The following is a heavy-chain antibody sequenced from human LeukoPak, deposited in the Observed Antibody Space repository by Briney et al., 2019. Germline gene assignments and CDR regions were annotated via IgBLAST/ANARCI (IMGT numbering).Heavy chain of an antibody. D-gene: IGHD2-21*02. Sequence: SETLSLTCAVYGGSFSGYYWSWIRQPPGKGLEWIGEINHSGSTNYNPSLKSRVTISVDTSKNQFSLKLSSVTAADTAVYYCARTQAIVVVTAIRTTYFDYWGQGTLVTVSS. CDR1: GGSFSGYY. CDR2: INHSGST. V-gene: IGHV4-34*01. J-gene: IGHJ4*02. CDR3: ARTQAIVVVTAIRTTYFDY.